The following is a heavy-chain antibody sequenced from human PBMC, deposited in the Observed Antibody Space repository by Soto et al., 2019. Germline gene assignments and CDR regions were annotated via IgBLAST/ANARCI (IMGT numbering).Heavy chain of an antibody. D-gene: IGHD3-22*01. J-gene: IGHJ4*02. Sequence: GESLKISCKGSGYSFAGYWITWVRQKPGKGLEWMGRIDPSDSQTYYSPSFRGHVTISVTKSITTVFLQWSSLRASDTAMYYCARQIYDSDTGPNFQYYFDSWGPGPQVTVST. CDR3: ARQIYDSDTGPNFQYYFDS. V-gene: IGHV5-10-1*01. CDR1: GYSFAGYW. CDR2: IDPSDSQT.